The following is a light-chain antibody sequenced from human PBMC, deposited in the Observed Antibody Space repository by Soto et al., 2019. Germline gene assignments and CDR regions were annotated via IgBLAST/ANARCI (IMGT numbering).Light chain of an antibody. Sequence: DIQMTQSPSTLSASVGDRVTITCRASQRISSWLAWYQQKPGKAPKLLIYGASSLESGVRSRFSGSGSGTEFTLTISSLQPDDFATYYCQQYNSYPRTFGQGTKVDIK. V-gene: IGKV1-5*01. CDR2: GAS. CDR3: QQYNSYPRT. CDR1: QRISSW. J-gene: IGKJ1*01.